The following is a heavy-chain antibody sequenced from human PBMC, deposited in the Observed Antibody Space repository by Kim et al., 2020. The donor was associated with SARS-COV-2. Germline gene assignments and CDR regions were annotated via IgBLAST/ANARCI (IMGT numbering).Heavy chain of an antibody. Sequence: GGSLRLSCAASGFTFSDYYMSWIRQAPGKGLEWISYISSRTNNINYADSVKGRFTISRDNARNSLYLQMNNLTAEDTAVYYCARNGFDWLFVDVWGQGTTVTVSS. D-gene: IGHD3-9*01. CDR2: ISSRTNNI. CDR1: GFTFSDYY. V-gene: IGHV3-11*04. CDR3: ARNGFDWLFVDV. J-gene: IGHJ6*01.